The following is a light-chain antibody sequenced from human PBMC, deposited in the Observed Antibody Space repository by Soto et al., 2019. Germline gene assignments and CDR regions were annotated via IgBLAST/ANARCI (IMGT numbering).Light chain of an antibody. V-gene: IGLV1-40*01. CDR1: SSNIVAGYD. CDR3: QSYDSSLSGVV. CDR2: GNS. Sequence: QSVLTQPPSVSGAPVQRVTISCTGSSSNIVAGYDVHWYQQLPGTAPKLLIYGNSNRPSGVPDRFSGSKSGTSASLAITGLQAEDEADYCCQSYDSSLSGVVFVGGTKVTVL. J-gene: IGLJ2*01.